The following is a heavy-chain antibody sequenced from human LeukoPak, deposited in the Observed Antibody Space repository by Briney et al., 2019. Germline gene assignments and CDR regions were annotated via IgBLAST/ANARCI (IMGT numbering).Heavy chain of an antibody. J-gene: IGHJ4*02. CDR2: ISSSTSTI. V-gene: IGHV3-48*02. CDR1: GFTFSSYS. D-gene: IGHD1-7*01. Sequence: GGSLRLSCAASGFTFSSYSMNWVRQAPGKGLEWVSYISSSTSTIYYADSVKGRFTIYRDNAKNSLYLQMNSLRDEDTAVYYCATEMGTTSDFWGQGTLVTVSS. CDR3: ATEMGTTSDF.